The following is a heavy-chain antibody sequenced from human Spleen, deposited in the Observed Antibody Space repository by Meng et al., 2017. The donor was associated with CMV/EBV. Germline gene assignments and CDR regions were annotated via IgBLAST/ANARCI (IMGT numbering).Heavy chain of an antibody. V-gene: IGHV1-69*05. D-gene: IGHD3-10*01. CDR3: ASTMVRGVPFDY. CDR1: GGSFSSYA. J-gene: IGHJ4*02. Sequence: CKASGGSFSSYAISWVRQAPGQGLEWMGGIIPIFGTANYAQKFQGRVTITTDESTSTAYMELSSLRSEDTAVYYCASTMVRGVPFDYWGQGTLVTVSS. CDR2: IIPIFGTA.